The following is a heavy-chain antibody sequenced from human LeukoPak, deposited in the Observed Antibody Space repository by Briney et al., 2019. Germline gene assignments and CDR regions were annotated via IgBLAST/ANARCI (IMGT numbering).Heavy chain of an antibody. CDR2: IYYSGST. Sequence: PSETLSLTCTVSGVSISSSNSCWGWIRQPPGKGLEWIGSIYYSGSTYYNPSLKSRVTISVDTSKNQFSLKLSSVTAADTAVYYCASSYYDSSGYYFDYWGQGTLVTVSS. D-gene: IGHD3-22*01. CDR1: GVSISSSNSC. V-gene: IGHV4-39*07. CDR3: ASSYYDSSGYYFDY. J-gene: IGHJ4*02.